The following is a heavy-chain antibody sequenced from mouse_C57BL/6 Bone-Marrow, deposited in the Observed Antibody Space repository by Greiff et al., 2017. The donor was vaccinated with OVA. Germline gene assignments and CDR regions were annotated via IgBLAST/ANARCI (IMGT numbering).Heavy chain of an antibody. J-gene: IGHJ4*01. D-gene: IGHD1-1*01. CDR1: GYTFTSYW. CDR2: IDPSDSYT. V-gene: IGHV1-69*01. Sequence: VQLQQPGAELVMPGASVKLSCKASGYTFTSYWMHWVKQRPGQGLEWIGEIDPSDSYTNYNQKFKGKATLTVDKSSSTAYMQLSSLTSNDSAVYYCARDTTVVDYYAMDYWGQGTSVTVSS. CDR3: ARDTTVVDYYAMDY.